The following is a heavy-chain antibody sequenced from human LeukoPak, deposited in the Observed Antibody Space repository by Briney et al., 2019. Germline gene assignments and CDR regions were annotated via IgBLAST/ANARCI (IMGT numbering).Heavy chain of an antibody. Sequence: ASVKVSCKASGYTFTSYYMHWVRQAPGQGLEWMGIINPSGGSTSYAQKSQGRVTMTRGTSTSTVYMELSSLRSEDTAAYYCARDRGGMITFGGVIPKYYFDYWGQGTLVTVSS. CDR1: GYTFTSYY. CDR2: INPSGGST. CDR3: ARDRGGMITFGGVIPKYYFDY. D-gene: IGHD3-16*02. J-gene: IGHJ4*02. V-gene: IGHV1-46*01.